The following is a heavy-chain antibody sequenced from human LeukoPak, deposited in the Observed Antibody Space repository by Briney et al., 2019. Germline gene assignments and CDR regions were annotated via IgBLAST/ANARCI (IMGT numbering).Heavy chain of an antibody. D-gene: IGHD6-19*01. Sequence: GGSLRLSCAASGFTFSSYAMHWVRQAPGKGLEWVAVISYDGSNKYYADSVKGRFTISRDNSKNTLYLQMNSLRAEDTAVYYCAREPQGEQWLVRFDYWGQGTLVTVSP. J-gene: IGHJ4*02. CDR1: GFTFSSYA. V-gene: IGHV3-30-3*01. CDR2: ISYDGSNK. CDR3: AREPQGEQWLVRFDY.